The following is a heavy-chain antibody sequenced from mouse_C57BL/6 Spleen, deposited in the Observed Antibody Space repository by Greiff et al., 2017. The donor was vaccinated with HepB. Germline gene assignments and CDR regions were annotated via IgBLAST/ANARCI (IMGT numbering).Heavy chain of an antibody. Sequence: QVQLQESGPGLVAPSQSLSITCTVSGFSLTSYAISWVRQPPGKGLEWLGVIWTGGGTNYNSALKSRLSISKDNSKSQVFLKMNSLQTDDTARYYCARNSHYYGSSSLGYYYAMDYWGQGTSVTVSS. CDR2: IWTGGGT. J-gene: IGHJ4*01. V-gene: IGHV2-9-1*01. CDR1: GFSLTSYA. CDR3: ARNSHYYGSSSLGYYYAMDY. D-gene: IGHD1-1*01.